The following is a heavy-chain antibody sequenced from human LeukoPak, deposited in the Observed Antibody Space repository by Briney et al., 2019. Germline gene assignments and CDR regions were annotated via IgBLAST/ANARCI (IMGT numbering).Heavy chain of an antibody. V-gene: IGHV3-23*01. J-gene: IGHJ3*02. CDR3: AKDRFCSGAGCSDVFDI. CDR1: GFSFSSHA. CDR2: VSGSGGTT. D-gene: IGHD2-15*01. Sequence: PGGSLRLSCAAAGFSFSSHAVSWVRQAPGKGLEWVSYVSGSGGTTYYADSVKVRFTISRENSKSTPYLQMNSLGVEDTAVYYCAKDRFCSGAGCSDVFDIWGQGTMVTLSS.